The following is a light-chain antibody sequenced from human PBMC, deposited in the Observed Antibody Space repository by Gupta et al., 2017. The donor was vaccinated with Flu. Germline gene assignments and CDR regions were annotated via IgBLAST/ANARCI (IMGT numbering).Light chain of an antibody. Sequence: DIRMTQSPSCLSPCVGDRVIITCPASQIVASYLNWFQQTPGRATQLLVYAASNVPSGVPSRFSGSGSGTDFTLTISRLQDEDFAIYYCQQSYSVPLTFGGGTKVDI. V-gene: IGKV1-39*01. CDR2: AAS. CDR1: QIVASY. CDR3: QQSYSVPLT. J-gene: IGKJ4*01.